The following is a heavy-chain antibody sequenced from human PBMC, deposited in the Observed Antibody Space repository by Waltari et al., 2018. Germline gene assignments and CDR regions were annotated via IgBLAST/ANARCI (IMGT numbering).Heavy chain of an antibody. CDR2: IYYSGST. CDR3: ARGAGGYSNFDY. Sequence: QVQLQESGPGLVKPSETLSLTCTVSSGSISSYYWSWIRQPPGKGLEWIGYIYYSGSTNYNPSLKSRVTISVDTSKNQFSLKLSSVTAADTAVYYCARGAGGYSNFDYWGQGTLVTVSS. V-gene: IGHV4-59*01. CDR1: SGSISSYY. J-gene: IGHJ4*02. D-gene: IGHD6-13*01.